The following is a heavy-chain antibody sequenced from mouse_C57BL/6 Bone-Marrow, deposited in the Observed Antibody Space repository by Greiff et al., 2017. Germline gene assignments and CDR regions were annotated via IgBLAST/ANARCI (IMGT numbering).Heavy chain of an antibody. CDR1: GYTFTSYW. CDR2: IDPSDSYT. CDR3: ARSPFITTVPYCDY. D-gene: IGHD1-1*01. J-gene: IGHJ2*01. Sequence: VQLQQPGAELVKPGASVKLSCKASGYTFTSYWMQWVKQRPGQGLEWIGEIDPSDSYTNYNQKFKGKATLTVDTSSSTAYMQLSSLTSEDSAVYYCARSPFITTVPYCDYWGQGTTLTVCS. V-gene: IGHV1-50*01.